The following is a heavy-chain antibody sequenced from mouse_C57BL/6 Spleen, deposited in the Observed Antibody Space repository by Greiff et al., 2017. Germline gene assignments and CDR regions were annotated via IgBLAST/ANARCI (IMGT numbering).Heavy chain of an antibody. CDR2: ILPGSGST. J-gene: IGHJ2*01. CDR1: GYTFTGYW. CDR3: EKRNSSGRFDY. Sequence: QVQLQQSGAELMKPGASVKLSCKATGYTFTGYWIEWVKQRPGHGLEWIGEILPGSGSTNYNEKFKGKATFTADASSNTAYMQLSSLTTEDSANYYREKRNSSGRFDYWGQGTTLT. D-gene: IGHD3-2*02. V-gene: IGHV1-9*01.